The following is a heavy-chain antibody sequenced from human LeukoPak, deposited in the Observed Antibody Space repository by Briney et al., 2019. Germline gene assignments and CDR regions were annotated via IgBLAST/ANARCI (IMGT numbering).Heavy chain of an antibody. CDR3: ARGYYYGSGIFDY. J-gene: IGHJ4*02. D-gene: IGHD3-10*01. CDR2: IKQDGSEK. CDR1: GFTFSSYW. V-gene: IGHV3-7*01. Sequence: TGGSLRLSCAASGFTFSSYWMSWVRQAPGKGLEWVANIKQDGSEKYYVDSVKGRFTISRDNARNSLYLQMNSLRAEDTAAYYCARGYYYGSGIFDYWGQGTLVTVSS.